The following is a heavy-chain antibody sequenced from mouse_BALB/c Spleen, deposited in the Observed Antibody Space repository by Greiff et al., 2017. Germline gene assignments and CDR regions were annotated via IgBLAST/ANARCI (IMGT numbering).Heavy chain of an antibody. J-gene: IGHJ4*01. V-gene: IGHV2-2*02. D-gene: IGHD1-1*02. CDR2: IWSGGST. Sequence: VKLMESGPGLVQPSQSLSITCTVSGFSLTSYGVHWVRQSPGKGLEWLGVIWSGGSTDYNAAFISRLSISKDNSKSQVFFKMNSLQANDTAIYYCARKGLWSHYYAMDYWGQGTSVTVSS. CDR1: GFSLTSYG. CDR3: ARKGLWSHYYAMDY.